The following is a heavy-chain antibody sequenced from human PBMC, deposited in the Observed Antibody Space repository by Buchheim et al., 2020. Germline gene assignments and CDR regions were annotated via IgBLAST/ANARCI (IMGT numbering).Heavy chain of an antibody. CDR1: GFTFSSSW. J-gene: IGHJ6*02. CDR3: ARDRSYSMDV. Sequence: EVQLVESGGGFVQPGGSLRLSCTASGFTFSSSWMHWVRQAPGKGLVWVSRIWSDGISTSYADSVKGRFTFSSYNAKNMVYLQMNSLRDEDTAVYYCARDRSYSMDVWGQGTT. V-gene: IGHV3-74*01. CDR2: IWSDGIST.